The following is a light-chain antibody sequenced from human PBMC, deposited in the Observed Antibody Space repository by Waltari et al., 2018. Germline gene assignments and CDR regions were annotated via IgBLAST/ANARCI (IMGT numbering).Light chain of an antibody. CDR1: QSISKK. V-gene: IGKV1-39*01. J-gene: IGKJ1*01. CDR2: AAA. CDR3: QQSYNNPRT. Sequence: TCRASQSISKKLKWYQQKPGKAARVLIYAAASLQTGVPSRFSGSGSGTEFTLTISSLQPEDFATYYCQQSYNNPRTFGQGTKVEI.